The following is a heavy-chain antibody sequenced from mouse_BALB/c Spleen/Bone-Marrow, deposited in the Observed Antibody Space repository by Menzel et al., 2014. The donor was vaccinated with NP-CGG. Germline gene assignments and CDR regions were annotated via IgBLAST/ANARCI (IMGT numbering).Heavy chain of an antibody. D-gene: IGHD2-4*01. CDR3: ASYDYGYYFDY. CDR2: IDPANGNT. V-gene: IGHV14-3*02. Sequence: EVKLMESGAELVKPGASVKLSCTASGFNIKDTYMHWVKQRPEQGLEWIGRIDPANGNTKYDPKFQGKATITADTSSNTASLQLSSLTSEDTAVYYCASYDYGYYFDYWGQGTTFTVSS. J-gene: IGHJ2*01. CDR1: GFNIKDTY.